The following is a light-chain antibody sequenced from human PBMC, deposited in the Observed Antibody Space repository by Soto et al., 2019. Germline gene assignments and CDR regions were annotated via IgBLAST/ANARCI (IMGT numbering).Light chain of an antibody. Sequence: EIVMTQSPATLSVSPGERATLSCRASQSLYNNLAWYQQIPGQAPRLLIYHASTRATGISARLSGSGSGTEFTLTISSLQSEDFAVYCCQQYYNWPLTFGGGTKVEIK. CDR1: QSLYNN. V-gene: IGKV3-15*01. CDR2: HAS. J-gene: IGKJ4*01. CDR3: QQYYNWPLT.